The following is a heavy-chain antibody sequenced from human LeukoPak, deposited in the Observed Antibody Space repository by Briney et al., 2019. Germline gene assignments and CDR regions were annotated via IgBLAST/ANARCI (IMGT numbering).Heavy chain of an antibody. D-gene: IGHD3-10*02. CDR2: INGNGGST. CDR3: AELGITMIGGV. CDR1: GFTFSSYA. J-gene: IGHJ6*04. V-gene: IGHV3-23*01. Sequence: GGSLRLSCAASGFTFSSYAMSWVRQIPGKGLEWVSGINGNGGSTNYADSVKGRFTISRDNSKNTLYLQMNSLRAEDTAVYYCAELGITMIGGVWGKGTTVTISS.